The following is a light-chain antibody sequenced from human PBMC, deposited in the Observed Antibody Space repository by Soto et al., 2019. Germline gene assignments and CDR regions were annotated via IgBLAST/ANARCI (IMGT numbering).Light chain of an antibody. J-gene: IGLJ2*01. CDR1: RSNIGDNA. Sequence: QSVLTQPPSVSEAPGQRVTISCSGSRSNIGDNAVNWYQQLPGKASKLLIYYDDLLPSGVSDRFSGSKSGTSASLAISGLQSEDEADYYCAVWDDSLNGPVFGGGTKLTVL. CDR2: YDD. CDR3: AVWDDSLNGPV. V-gene: IGLV1-36*01.